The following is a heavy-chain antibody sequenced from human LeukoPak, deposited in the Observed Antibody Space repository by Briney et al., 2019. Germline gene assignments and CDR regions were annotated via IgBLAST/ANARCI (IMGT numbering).Heavy chain of an antibody. Sequence: GGSLRLSCAASGFTFDDYAMHWVRQALGKGLEWVSGISWNSGSIGYADSVKGRFTISRDNAKNSLYLQMNSLRAEDTAVYYCARDLHTPSYGDYFDYWGQGTLVTVSS. CDR3: ARDLHTPSYGDYFDY. D-gene: IGHD4-17*01. J-gene: IGHJ4*02. CDR1: GFTFDDYA. V-gene: IGHV3-9*01. CDR2: ISWNSGSI.